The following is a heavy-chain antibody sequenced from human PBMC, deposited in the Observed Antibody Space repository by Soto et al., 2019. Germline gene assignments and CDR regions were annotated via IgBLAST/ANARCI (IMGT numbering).Heavy chain of an antibody. CDR3: AGDYVVAATLGYYYGMDV. J-gene: IGHJ6*02. CDR2: ISSSSSYI. V-gene: IGHV3-21*01. D-gene: IGHD2-15*01. CDR1: GFTFSSYS. Sequence: GGSLRLSCAASGFTFSSYSMNWVRQAPGKGLEWVSSISSSSSYIYYADSVKGRFTISRDNAKNSLYLQMNSLRAEDTAVYYCAGDYVVAATLGYYYGMDVWGQGTTVTVS.